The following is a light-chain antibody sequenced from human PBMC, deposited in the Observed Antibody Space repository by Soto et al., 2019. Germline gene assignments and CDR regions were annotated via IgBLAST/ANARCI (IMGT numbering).Light chain of an antibody. Sequence: DIQMTQSPSSLSASVGDRVTITCRASQSIDNYLHWYQQKPGKAPQLLIYAASNLQSGVQARFSGSRSGTEFTLTINSLQPEDFATYYCKQSHSTPITFGQGTRLEIK. CDR1: QSIDNY. V-gene: IGKV1-39*01. CDR3: KQSHSTPIT. CDR2: AAS. J-gene: IGKJ5*01.